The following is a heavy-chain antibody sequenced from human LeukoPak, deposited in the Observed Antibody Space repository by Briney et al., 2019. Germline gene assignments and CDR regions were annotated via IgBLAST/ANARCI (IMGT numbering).Heavy chain of an antibody. V-gene: IGHV3-7*01. CDR3: ARDLAYSRLDY. CDR2: INPDGNKK. D-gene: IGHD5-18*01. Sequence: GGSLRLSCAVSGLTFSSSWMDWVRQAPGRGLEWVASINPDGNKKYSADSVKGRFAISRDNAENSLYLQMNSLRVEDTAFYYCARDLAYSRLDYWGQGMLVTVSS. J-gene: IGHJ4*02. CDR1: GLTFSSSW.